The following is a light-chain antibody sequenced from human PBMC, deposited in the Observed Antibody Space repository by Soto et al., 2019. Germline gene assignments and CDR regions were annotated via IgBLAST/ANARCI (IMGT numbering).Light chain of an antibody. CDR2: KAS. V-gene: IGKV1-5*03. Sequence: DIQMTQSPSTLSASVGDRVIITCRASQSIGNWLAWYQQKPGKAPKLVIYKASSLETGVPSRFSGSGSGTEFTLTISNLQSDDFATYYCQQYNGYSYTFGQGTKLEIK. J-gene: IGKJ2*01. CDR1: QSIGNW. CDR3: QQYNGYSYT.